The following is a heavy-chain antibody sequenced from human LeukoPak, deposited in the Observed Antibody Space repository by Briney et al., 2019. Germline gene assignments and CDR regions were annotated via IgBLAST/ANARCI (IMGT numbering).Heavy chain of an antibody. Sequence: GASVKVSCKTSGYTFTGYYMHWVRQAPGQGLEWMGWINPNSGGTNYAQKFQGRVTMTRDTSISTAYMELSRLRSDDTAVYYCARSARADILTGYPTPAIYYFDYWGQGTLVTVSS. V-gene: IGHV1-2*02. CDR2: INPNSGGT. D-gene: IGHD3-9*01. J-gene: IGHJ4*02. CDR3: ARSARADILTGYPTPAIYYFDY. CDR1: GYTFTGYY.